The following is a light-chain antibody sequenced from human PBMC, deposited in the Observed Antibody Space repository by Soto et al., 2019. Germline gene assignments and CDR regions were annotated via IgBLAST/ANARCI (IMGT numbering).Light chain of an antibody. J-gene: IGLJ1*01. CDR1: RSDVGGYNY. CDR3: SSYVDSNTFV. CDR2: EVT. Sequence: QSALTQPPSASGSLGQSVTISCTGTRSDVGGYNYVSWYQQHPGKGPKVIIYEVTKRPSGVPDRFSGSKSGNTASLTVSGLQPEDEADYYCSSYVDSNTFVFGTGTKVTVL. V-gene: IGLV2-8*01.